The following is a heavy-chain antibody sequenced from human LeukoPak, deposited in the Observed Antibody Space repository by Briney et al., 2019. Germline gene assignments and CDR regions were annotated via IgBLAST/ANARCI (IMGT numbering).Heavy chain of an antibody. D-gene: IGHD2-2*01. J-gene: IGHJ4*02. CDR3: AKDGPVVPAASLDY. V-gene: IGHV3-53*01. Sequence: GGSLRLSCAASGFTVSSNYMSWVRQAPGKGLEWVSVIYSGGSTYYADSVKGRFTISRDNSKNTLYLQMNSLRAEDTAVYYCAKDGPVVPAASLDYWGQGTLVTVSS. CDR2: IYSGGST. CDR1: GFTVSSNY.